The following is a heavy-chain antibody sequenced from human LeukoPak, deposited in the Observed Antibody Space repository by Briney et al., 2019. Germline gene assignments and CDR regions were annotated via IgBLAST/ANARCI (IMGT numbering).Heavy chain of an antibody. D-gene: IGHD3-3*01. J-gene: IGHJ6*02. CDR1: GYTFTSYD. CDR2: MNPNSGNT. V-gene: IGHV1-8*01. CDR3: ARGPLLGNDFWSGYYNAWYYYYGMDV. Sequence: GASVKVSCKASGYTFTSYDINWVRQATGQGLEWMGWMNPNSGNTGYAQKLQGRVTMTRNTSISTAYMELSSLRSEDTAVYYCARGPLLGNDFWSGYYNAWYYYYGMDVWGQGTTVTVSS.